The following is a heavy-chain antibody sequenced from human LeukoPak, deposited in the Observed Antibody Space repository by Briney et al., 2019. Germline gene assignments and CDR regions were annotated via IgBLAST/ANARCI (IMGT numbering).Heavy chain of an antibody. J-gene: IGHJ6*03. V-gene: IGHV4-61*02. CDR1: GGSISSGSYY. CDR3: ALIGPFYYYYMDV. Sequence: SQTLSLTCTVSGGSISSGSYYWSWIRQPAGKGLEWIGRIYTSGSTNYNPSLKSRVTISVDTSKNQFSLKLSSVTAADTAVYYCALIGPFYYYYMDVWGKGTTVTVSS. CDR2: IYTSGST.